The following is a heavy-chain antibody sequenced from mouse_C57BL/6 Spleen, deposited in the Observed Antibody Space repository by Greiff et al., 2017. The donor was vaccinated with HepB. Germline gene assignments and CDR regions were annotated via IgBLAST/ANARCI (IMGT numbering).Heavy chain of an antibody. Sequence: EVKLMESEGGLVQPGSSMKLSCTASGFTFSDYYMAWVRQVPEKGLEWVANINYDGSSTYYLDSLKSRFIISRDNAKNILYLQMSSLKSEDTATYYCARESLDYAMDYWGQGTSVTVSS. V-gene: IGHV5-16*01. CDR2: INYDGSST. CDR1: GFTFSDYY. D-gene: IGHD6-2*01. J-gene: IGHJ4*01. CDR3: ARESLDYAMDY.